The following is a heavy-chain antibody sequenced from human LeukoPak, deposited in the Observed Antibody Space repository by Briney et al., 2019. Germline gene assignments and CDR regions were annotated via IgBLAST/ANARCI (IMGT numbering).Heavy chain of an antibody. CDR1: GGSFSGYY. CDR3: ARATSREPDY. J-gene: IGHJ4*02. Sequence: SETLSLTCAVYGGSFSGYYWSWIRQPPGKGLEWIGEINHSGSTNYNPSLKSRVTISVDTSKNQFSLKLSSVTAADTAVYYCARATSREPDYWGQGTLVTVSS. CDR2: INHSGST. D-gene: IGHD2-2*01. V-gene: IGHV4-34*01.